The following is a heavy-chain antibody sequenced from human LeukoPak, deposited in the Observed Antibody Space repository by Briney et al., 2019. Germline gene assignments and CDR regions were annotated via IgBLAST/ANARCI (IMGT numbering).Heavy chain of an antibody. CDR3: ARERGYYDNSGYLPTTYFQH. CDR1: GFTFSVYW. V-gene: IGHV3-7*01. D-gene: IGHD3-22*01. CDR2: IKQDGSEK. J-gene: IGHJ1*01. Sequence: GGSLRLSCAASGFTFSVYWMGWVRQAPGKGLEWVANIKQDGSEKYYVDSVKGRFTISRDNAKSSLFLQLNSLRAEDTAVYYCARERGYYDNSGYLPTTYFQHWGQGTLVTVSS.